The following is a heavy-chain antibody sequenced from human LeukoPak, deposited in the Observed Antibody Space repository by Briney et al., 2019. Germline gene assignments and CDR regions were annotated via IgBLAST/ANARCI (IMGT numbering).Heavy chain of an antibody. J-gene: IGHJ5*02. Sequence: SETLSLTCTVSGGSISSYYWSWIRQPPGKGLEWIGYIYYSGSTNYNPSLKSRVTISVDTSKNQFPLKLSSVTAADTAVYYCARSDYYDILTGYSGWFDPWGQGTMVTVSS. CDR3: ARSDYYDILTGYSGWFDP. CDR1: GGSISSYY. CDR2: IYYSGST. D-gene: IGHD3-9*01. V-gene: IGHV4-59*08.